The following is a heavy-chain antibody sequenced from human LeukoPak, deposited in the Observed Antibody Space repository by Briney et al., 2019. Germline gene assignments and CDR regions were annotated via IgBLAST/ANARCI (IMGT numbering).Heavy chain of an antibody. V-gene: IGHV4-39*01. CDR2: IYYSGST. Sequence: SETLSLTCTVSGGSISSSGYYWGWIRQPPGKGLEWIGTIYYSGSTYYNPSLKSRLTISVDTSKNQFSLKLSSVTAADTAVYYCARRRVHYYDSNGYTDYWGQGTLVTVSS. CDR3: ARRRVHYYDSNGYTDY. J-gene: IGHJ4*02. CDR1: GGSISSSGYY. D-gene: IGHD3-22*01.